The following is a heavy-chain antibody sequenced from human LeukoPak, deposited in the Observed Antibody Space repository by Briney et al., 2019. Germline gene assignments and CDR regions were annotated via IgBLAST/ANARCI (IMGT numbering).Heavy chain of an antibody. D-gene: IGHD7-27*01. CDR1: GYTFTDYF. CDR2: IGPKSGDT. Sequence: GASVKVSCKASGYTFTDYFIHWVRRVPGQGLEWMGWIGPKSGDTSYSQKLQGRVTVTRDTSISTAYMDLSRLRFDDTAVYYCGRNRLGKALDIWGQGTMVTVSS. V-gene: IGHV1-2*02. CDR3: GRNRLGKALDI. J-gene: IGHJ3*02.